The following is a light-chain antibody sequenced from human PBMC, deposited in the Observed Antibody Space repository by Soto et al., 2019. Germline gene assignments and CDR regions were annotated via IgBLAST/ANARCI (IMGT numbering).Light chain of an antibody. CDR1: QSLVYSSDGNTY. Sequence: DVVMPQSPLSLPVTLGQPASISCRSSQSLVYSSDGNTYLDWYVQKPGQSPQRLIYTLSSRASGVPDRFSGIGSRTDFTLNISRVQAEDVGVYYCKQRSRYPITFGQGTRLEI. CDR2: TLS. V-gene: IGKV2-40*01. CDR3: KQRSRYPIT. J-gene: IGKJ5*01.